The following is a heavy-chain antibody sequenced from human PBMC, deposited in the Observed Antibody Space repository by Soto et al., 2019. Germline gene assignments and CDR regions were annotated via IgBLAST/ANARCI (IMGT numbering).Heavy chain of an antibody. D-gene: IGHD3-3*01. CDR1: GYTFTSYY. J-gene: IGHJ6*02. CDR2: INPSGGST. V-gene: IGHV1-46*01. Sequence: VASVKVSCKASGYTFTSYYMHWVRQAPGQGLEWMGIINPSGGSTSYAQKFQGRVTMTRDTSTSTVYMELSSLRSEDTAVYYCASEAPPVLRFLEWSPSPYGMDVRGQGTTVTVSS. CDR3: ASEAPPVLRFLEWSPSPYGMDV.